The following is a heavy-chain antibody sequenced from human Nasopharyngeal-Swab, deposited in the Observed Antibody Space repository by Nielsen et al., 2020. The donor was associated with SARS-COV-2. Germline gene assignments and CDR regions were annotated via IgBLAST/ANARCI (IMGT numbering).Heavy chain of an antibody. CDR2: IKQDGSQK. Sequence: GESLKISCAASGFTFSNYWMSWVRQAPGKGLEWVANIKQDGSQKYYVDSVKGRFTISRDNAKNSLYLKMNSLRAEDTAVFYCARGETWGQGTMVTVSS. J-gene: IGHJ3*01. CDR1: GFTFSNYW. V-gene: IGHV3-7*04. CDR3: ARGET.